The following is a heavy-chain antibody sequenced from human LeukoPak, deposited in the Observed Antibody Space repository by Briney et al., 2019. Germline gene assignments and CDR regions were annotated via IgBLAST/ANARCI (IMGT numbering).Heavy chain of an antibody. CDR1: GFTFSTYS. Sequence: GGSLRLSCAASGFTFSTYSMNWVRQAPGKGLEWVSYISSGSGTIRYADSVKGRFTISRDNAKNSLYLHMRSLRDEDTAVYYCAGDSGYAFDYWGRGTLVTASS. CDR2: ISSGSGTI. D-gene: IGHD3-10*01. V-gene: IGHV3-48*02. CDR3: AGDSGYAFDY. J-gene: IGHJ4*02.